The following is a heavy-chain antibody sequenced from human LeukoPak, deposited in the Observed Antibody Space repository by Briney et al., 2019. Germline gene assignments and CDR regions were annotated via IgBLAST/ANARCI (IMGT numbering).Heavy chain of an antibody. D-gene: IGHD2-2*01. J-gene: IGHJ4*02. V-gene: IGHV4-34*01. Sequence: ASETLSLTCAVYGRSFSGYYWSWIRQPPGKGLEWIGEINHSGSTNYNPSLKSRVTISVDTSKNQFSLKLSSVTAADTAVYYCARSSRLDYWGQGTLVTVSS. CDR3: ARSSRLDY. CDR1: GRSFSGYY. CDR2: INHSGST.